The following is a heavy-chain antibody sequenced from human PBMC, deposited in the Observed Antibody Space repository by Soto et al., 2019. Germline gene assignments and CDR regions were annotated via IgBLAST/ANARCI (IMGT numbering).Heavy chain of an antibody. V-gene: IGHV3-74*03. CDR3: TRVGGGSGNYDY. CDR1: GFSFNDYW. Sequence: EVQLVESGGALVQPGGSLRLSCVASGFSFNDYWMHWVRQVPGRGPEWVSRVNMEGTGTTYADSVKGRFTISRDNAKNMLFLQMNSLSPEDTAVYYCTRVGGGSGNYDYWGQGTQVTVSS. D-gene: IGHD3-10*01. J-gene: IGHJ4*02. CDR2: VNMEGTGT.